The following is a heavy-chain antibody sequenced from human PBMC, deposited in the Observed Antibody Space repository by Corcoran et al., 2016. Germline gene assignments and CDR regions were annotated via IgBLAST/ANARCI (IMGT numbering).Heavy chain of an antibody. V-gene: IGHV1-46*01. J-gene: IGHJ3*02. CDR3: ATSLGYGASPAGGAFDI. Sequence: QVQLVQSGAEVKKPGASVKVSCKASGYTFTSYYMHWVRQAPGQGLEWMGIINPSGGSTSYAQKFQGRVTRTRDTSTSTVYRALSSLRSEDTAVYYCATSLGYGASPAGGAFDIWGQGTMVPVSS. CDR2: INPSGGST. CDR1: GYTFTSYY. D-gene: IGHD4-17*01.